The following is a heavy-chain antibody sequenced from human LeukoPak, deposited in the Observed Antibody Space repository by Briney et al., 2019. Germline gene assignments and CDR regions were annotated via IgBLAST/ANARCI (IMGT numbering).Heavy chain of an antibody. V-gene: IGHV3-33*08. Sequence: GGSLRLSCAASGFTFSSYAMHWVRQAPGKGLEWVAVIWYDGSNKYYADSVKGRFTISRDNSKNTLYLQMNSLRAEDTAVYYCARDLFSSSSVSYWGQGTLVTVSS. D-gene: IGHD6-6*01. CDR1: GFTFSSYA. J-gene: IGHJ4*02. CDR2: IWYDGSNK. CDR3: ARDLFSSSSVSY.